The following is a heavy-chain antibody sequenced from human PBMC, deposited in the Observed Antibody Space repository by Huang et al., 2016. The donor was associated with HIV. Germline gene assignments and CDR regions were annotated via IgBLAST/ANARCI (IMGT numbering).Heavy chain of an antibody. CDR1: GGSIRSSDYH. CDR2: IYYKGST. Sequence: QLLLQESGPGLVKPSEALALTCAVSGGSIRSSDYHWGWIRQPPGKGLVWIGCIYYKGSTHYSPSLQSRVTIAVDTSENLFFLNLTSMTAADTAVYYCARHREGPVAYYSGWGSHLNYMDVWGRGRTVVVSS. D-gene: IGHD3-10*01. CDR3: ARHREGPVAYYSGWGSHLNYMDV. V-gene: IGHV4-39*01. J-gene: IGHJ6*03.